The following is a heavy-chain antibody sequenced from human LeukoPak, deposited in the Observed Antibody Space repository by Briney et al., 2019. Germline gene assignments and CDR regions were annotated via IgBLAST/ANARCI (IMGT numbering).Heavy chain of an antibody. V-gene: IGHV3-23*01. Sequence: PGGSLRLSCAAPGFTFSSYAMSWVRQAPGKGLEWVSAISGSGGSTYYADSVKGRFTISRDNSKNTLYLQMNSLRAEDTAVYYCAKNAGSSSRHSGDYWGQGTLVTVSS. CDR3: AKNAGSSSRHSGDY. CDR2: ISGSGGST. CDR1: GFTFSSYA. D-gene: IGHD6-13*01. J-gene: IGHJ4*02.